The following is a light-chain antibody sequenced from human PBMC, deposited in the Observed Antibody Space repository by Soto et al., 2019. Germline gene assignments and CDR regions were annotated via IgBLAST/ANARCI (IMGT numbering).Light chain of an antibody. CDR3: QQRSNWIS. V-gene: IGKV3-11*01. CDR2: DAS. J-gene: IGKJ5*01. Sequence: IVWTHSPATLSFSPGERASLSFRAIQSISNSLAWYQQKPGQAPRLLIYDASNRATGIPARFSGSGSGTDFTLTISSLEPEDFAVYYCQQRSNWISFGQGTRLEIK. CDR1: QSISNS.